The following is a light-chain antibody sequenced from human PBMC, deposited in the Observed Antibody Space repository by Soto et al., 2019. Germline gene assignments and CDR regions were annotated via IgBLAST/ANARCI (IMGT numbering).Light chain of an antibody. J-gene: IGKJ1*01. CDR2: GAS. V-gene: IGKV3-20*01. CDR3: QHYGWSSRT. CDR1: QSVSSTY. Sequence: EIVLTQSPGTLSLSPGESATLSYRASQSVSSTYLAWYHQKPGQAPRLLIYGASSRATDIPDRFSGSGSGTDFTLTISRLEPEDFAVYYCQHYGWSSRTFGQGTKVEIK.